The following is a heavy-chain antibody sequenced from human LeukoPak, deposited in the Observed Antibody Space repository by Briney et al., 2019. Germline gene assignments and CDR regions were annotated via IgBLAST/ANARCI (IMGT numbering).Heavy chain of an antibody. CDR2: ISSSSSYI. V-gene: IGHV3-21*01. J-gene: IGHJ3*02. CDR1: GFTFSSYS. Sequence: GGSLRLSCAASGFTFSSYSMNWVRQAPGKGLEWVSSISSSSSYIYYAGSVKGRFTISRDNARNSLYLQMNSLRAEDTAVYYCARAKRNGFDIWGQGTMVTVSS. CDR3: ARAKRNGFDI.